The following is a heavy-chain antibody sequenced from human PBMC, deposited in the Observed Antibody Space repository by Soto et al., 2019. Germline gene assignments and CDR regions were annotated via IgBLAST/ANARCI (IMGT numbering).Heavy chain of an antibody. J-gene: IGHJ4*02. Sequence: QLQLQESGPGLVKPSETLSLPCTVSGGSISSSSYYWGWIRQPPGKGLEWIGSIYYSGSTYYNPSLKNRVTISVDTSKNQYTLKLSYVTAADTAVYYCARHSLIAARVFDYWGKGTLVTVSS. CDR1: GGSISSSSYY. CDR3: ARHSLIAARVFDY. CDR2: IYYSGST. V-gene: IGHV4-39*01. D-gene: IGHD6-13*01.